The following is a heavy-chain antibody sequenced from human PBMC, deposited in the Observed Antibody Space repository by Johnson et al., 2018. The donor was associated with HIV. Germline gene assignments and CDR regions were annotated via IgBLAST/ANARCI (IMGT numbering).Heavy chain of an antibody. Sequence: VQLVESGGGVVQPGGSLRLSCAASGFTVSSYGMHWVRQAPGKGLEWVGRIKSKTDGGTTDYAAPVKGRFTISRDDSKNTLYLQMNSLKTEYTAVYYCTTDHTDGSSWYNAFDIWGQGTMVTVSS. CDR2: IKSKTDGGTT. V-gene: IGHV3-15*01. CDR3: TTDHTDGSSWYNAFDI. D-gene: IGHD6-13*01. J-gene: IGHJ3*02. CDR1: GFTVSSYG.